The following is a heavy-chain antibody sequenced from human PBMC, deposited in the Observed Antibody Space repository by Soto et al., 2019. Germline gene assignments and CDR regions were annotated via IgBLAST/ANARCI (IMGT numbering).Heavy chain of an antibody. CDR2: IIPILGIA. Sequence: ASVKVSCKASGGTFSSYTISWVRQAPGQGLEWMGRIIPILGIANYAQKFQGRVTITADKSTSTAYMELSSLRSEDTAVYYCARELFGSVAATVNRGKWFDPWGQGTLVTVSS. CDR3: ARELFGSVAATVNRGKWFDP. J-gene: IGHJ5*02. D-gene: IGHD2-15*01. CDR1: GGTFSSYT. V-gene: IGHV1-69*04.